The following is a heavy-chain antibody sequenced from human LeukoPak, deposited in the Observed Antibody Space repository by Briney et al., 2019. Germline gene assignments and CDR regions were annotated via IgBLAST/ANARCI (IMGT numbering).Heavy chain of an antibody. CDR1: GGTFSSYA. CDR3: ASGTMVRGVINNWFDP. J-gene: IGHJ5*02. D-gene: IGHD3-10*01. V-gene: IGHV1-69*05. CDR2: IIPIFGTA. Sequence: SVKVSCKASGGTFSSYAISWVRQAPGRGLEWMGGIIPIFGTANYAQKFQGRVTITTDESTSTAYMELSSLRSEDTAVYYCASGTMVRGVINNWFDPWGQGTLVTVSS.